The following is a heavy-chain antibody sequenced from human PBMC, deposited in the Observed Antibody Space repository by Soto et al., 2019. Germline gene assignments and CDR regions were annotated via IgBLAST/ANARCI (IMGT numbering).Heavy chain of an antibody. CDR3: VRIRYQLPSSVLWPDP. CDR1: GGFLSESY. CDR2: INHVGGT. V-gene: IGHV4-34*01. Sequence: SETLSLTCAVYGGFLSESYLTWIRQPPGKGLEWIGEINHVGGTNYNPSLKSRVTMSVDTSQNQFSLRLISVTAADTAMYFCVRIRYQLPSSVLWPDPWGQGTPVTVYS. D-gene: IGHD3-16*01. J-gene: IGHJ5*02.